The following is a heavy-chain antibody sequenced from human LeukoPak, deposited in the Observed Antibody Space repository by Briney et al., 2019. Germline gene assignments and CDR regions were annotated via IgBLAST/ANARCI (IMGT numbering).Heavy chain of an antibody. CDR2: IYHSGST. J-gene: IGHJ4*02. D-gene: IGHD6-13*01. V-gene: IGHV4-38-2*02. CDR3: ARDLAESSSSWYMYFDY. CDR1: GYSISSGYY. Sequence: PSETLSLTCAVSGYSISSGYYWGWIRQPPGKGLEWIGSIYHSGSTYYNPSLKSRVTISVDTSKNQFSLKLSSVTAADTAVYYCARDLAESSSSWYMYFDYWGQGTLVTVSS.